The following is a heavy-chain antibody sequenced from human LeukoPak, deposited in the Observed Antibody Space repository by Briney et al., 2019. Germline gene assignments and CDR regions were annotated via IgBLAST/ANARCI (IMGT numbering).Heavy chain of an antibody. CDR3: ARESSDYYDSSGYSYFDY. D-gene: IGHD3-22*01. CDR1: GYTFTGYY. V-gene: IGHV1-2*02. J-gene: IGHJ4*02. Sequence: ASVTVSCKASGYTFTGYYMHWVRQAPGQGLEWMGWINPNSGGTNYAQKFQGRVTMTRDTSISTAYMELSRLRSDDTAVYYCARESSDYYDSSGYSYFDYWGQGTLVTVSS. CDR2: INPNSGGT.